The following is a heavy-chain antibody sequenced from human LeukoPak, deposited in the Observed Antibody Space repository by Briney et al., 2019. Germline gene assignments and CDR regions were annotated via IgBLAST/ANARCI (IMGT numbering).Heavy chain of an antibody. CDR1: GFTFSSYG. CDR2: IRYDGSNK. Sequence: PGGSLRLSCAASGFTFSSYGMHWVRQAPGKGLEWVAFIRYDGSNKYYADSVKGRFTISRDNSKNTLYLQMNSLRAEDTAVYYCAKHGEAYADSKTDYWGQGTLVTVSS. V-gene: IGHV3-30*02. D-gene: IGHD4-17*01. J-gene: IGHJ4*02. CDR3: AKHGEAYADSKTDY.